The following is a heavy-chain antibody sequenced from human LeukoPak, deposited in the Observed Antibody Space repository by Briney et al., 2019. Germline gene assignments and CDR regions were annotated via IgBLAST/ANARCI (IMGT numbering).Heavy chain of an antibody. CDR1: GFTFSSYW. J-gene: IGHJ4*02. V-gene: IGHV3-7*01. D-gene: IGHD3-10*01. CDR2: IKHDGSEK. CDR3: AREVERFGECDY. Sequence: PGGSLRLSCAASGFTFSSYWMSWLRQAPGKGLEWVASIKHDGSEKFYVDSVKGRFTISRDNAKNSLYLQMNSLRAEDTAVYYCAREVERFGECDYWGQGTLVTVSS.